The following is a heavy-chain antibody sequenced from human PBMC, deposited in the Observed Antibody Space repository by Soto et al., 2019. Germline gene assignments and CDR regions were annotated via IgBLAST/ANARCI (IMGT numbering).Heavy chain of an antibody. Sequence: PGGSLRLSCGASGFTLSSYGMHWVRQAPGKGLEWVAVISYDGSNKYYADSVKGRFTISRDNSKNTLYLQMNSLRAEDTAVYYCAKGGTMIVVAHFDYWGQGTLVTVSS. CDR2: ISYDGSNK. J-gene: IGHJ4*02. D-gene: IGHD3-22*01. CDR1: GFTLSSYG. V-gene: IGHV3-30*18. CDR3: AKGGTMIVVAHFDY.